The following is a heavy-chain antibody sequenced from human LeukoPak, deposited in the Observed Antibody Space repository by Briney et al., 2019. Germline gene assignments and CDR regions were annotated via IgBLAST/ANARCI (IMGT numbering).Heavy chain of an antibody. J-gene: IGHJ3*02. Sequence: SQTLSLTCAISGDGLSVSSDVWNRVRQSPSRGLEWLGRTYYKSKWHNDYAVSVKGRITISPDTSKNQFSLHLNSVTPEDTAVYYCARDADWGYDAYDIWGQGTMVTVSS. CDR3: ARDADWGYDAYDI. CDR2: TYYKSKWHN. D-gene: IGHD7-27*01. CDR1: GDGLSVSSDV. V-gene: IGHV6-1*01.